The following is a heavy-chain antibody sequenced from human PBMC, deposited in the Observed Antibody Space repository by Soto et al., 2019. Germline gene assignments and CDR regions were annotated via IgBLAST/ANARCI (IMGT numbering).Heavy chain of an antibody. D-gene: IGHD1-1*01. Sequence: SETLSLTCAVYGGSFSGYYWTWLRQPPGKGLEWIGEINHSGSTNYNPSLKSRVTISVDTSKNQFSLKVTSVTAADTAVYYCATANWSHHYFDPWGQGTLVTVSS. V-gene: IGHV4-34*01. CDR2: INHSGST. CDR1: GGSFSGYY. J-gene: IGHJ5*02. CDR3: ATANWSHHYFDP.